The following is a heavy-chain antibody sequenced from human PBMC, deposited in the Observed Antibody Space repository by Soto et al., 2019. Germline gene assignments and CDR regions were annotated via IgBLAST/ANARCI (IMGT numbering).Heavy chain of an antibody. Sequence: EVQLLESGGGLGQPGGSLRLSCAASGFTFSSYAMSWVRQAPGKGLEWVSAISGSGGSTYYADSVKGRFTISRDNSKNTLYLQMNSLRAEDTAVYYCAKENSTRVRYYYYGMDVWGQGTTVTVSS. CDR3: AKENSTRVRYYYYGMDV. D-gene: IGHD2-21*01. V-gene: IGHV3-23*01. J-gene: IGHJ6*02. CDR1: GFTFSSYA. CDR2: ISGSGGST.